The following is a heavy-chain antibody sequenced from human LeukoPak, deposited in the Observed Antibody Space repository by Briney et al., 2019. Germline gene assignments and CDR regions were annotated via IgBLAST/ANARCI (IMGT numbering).Heavy chain of an antibody. V-gene: IGHV4-59*01. Sequence: SETLSLTCTVSGGSISSYYWSWIRQPPGKGLEWLGYIYYSGSTNYNPSLKSRVTISVDTSKNQFSLKLSSVTAADTAVYYCARGGSMVRGVYNWFDPWGQGTLVTVSS. CDR3: ARGGSMVRGVYNWFDP. J-gene: IGHJ5*02. CDR2: IYYSGST. CDR1: GGSISSYY. D-gene: IGHD3-10*01.